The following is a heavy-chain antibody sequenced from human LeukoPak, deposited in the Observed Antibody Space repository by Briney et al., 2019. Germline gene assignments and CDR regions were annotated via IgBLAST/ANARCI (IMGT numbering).Heavy chain of an antibody. D-gene: IGHD3-10*02. J-gene: IGHJ4*02. CDR2: MNPNSGNT. V-gene: IGHV1-8*01. Sequence: ASVKVSCKASGYTFTSYDINWVRQATGQGLEWMGWMNPNSGNTGYAQKFQGRVTMTRNTSISTAYMELSSLRSEDTAVYYCARVPDLFAETNDYWGQGTLVTVSS. CDR1: GYTFTSYD. CDR3: ARVPDLFAETNDY.